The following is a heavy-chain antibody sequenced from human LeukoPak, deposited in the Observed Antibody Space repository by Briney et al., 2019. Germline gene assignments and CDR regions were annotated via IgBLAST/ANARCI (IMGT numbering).Heavy chain of an antibody. V-gene: IGHV3-21*01. Sequence: GGSLRLSCAASGFTFSSYSTNWVRQAPGKGLEWVSSISSSSSYIYYADSVKGRFTISRDNAKNSLYLQMNSLRAEDTAVYYCARGPLPGFFNIGAQGAMAPVSS. CDR3: ARGPLPGFFNI. J-gene: IGHJ3*02. CDR1: GFTFSSYS. CDR2: ISSSSSYI.